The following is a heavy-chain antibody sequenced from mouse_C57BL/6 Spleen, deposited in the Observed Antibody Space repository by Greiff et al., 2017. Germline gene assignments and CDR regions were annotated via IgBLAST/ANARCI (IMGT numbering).Heavy chain of an antibody. CDR2: ISSGSSTI. Sequence: EVQLVESGGGLVKPGGSLKLSCAASGFTFSDYGMHWVRQAPEKGLEWVAYISSGSSTIYYADTVKGRFTISRDNAKNTLFLQMTSLRSEDTAMYYCAREFYYYGSSYYIDYWGQGTTLTVSS. D-gene: IGHD1-1*01. CDR1: GFTFSDYG. J-gene: IGHJ2*01. CDR3: AREFYYYGSSYYIDY. V-gene: IGHV5-17*01.